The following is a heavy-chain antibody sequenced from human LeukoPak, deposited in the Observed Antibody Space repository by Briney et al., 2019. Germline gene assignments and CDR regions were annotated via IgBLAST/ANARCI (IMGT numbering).Heavy chain of an antibody. D-gene: IGHD3-22*01. CDR3: TTGRVSSLPDY. Sequence: GGSLRLSCAASGFTFSNAWMSWVRQAPGKGLEWVGRIKSKTDDGTIDYVAPVKGRFTISRDDSKNTLYLEMNSLKTEDTAVYYCTTGRVSSLPDYWGQGTLVTVSS. CDR1: GFTFSNAW. CDR2: IKSKTDDGTI. J-gene: IGHJ4*02. V-gene: IGHV3-15*01.